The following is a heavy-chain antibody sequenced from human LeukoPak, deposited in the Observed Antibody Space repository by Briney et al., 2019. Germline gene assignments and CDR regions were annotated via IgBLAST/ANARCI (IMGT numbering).Heavy chain of an antibody. CDR1: GITFSGYY. D-gene: IGHD3-10*01. CDR2: FDTLDGLT. V-gene: IGHV3-23*01. J-gene: IGHJ4*02. CDR3: AKPFSFGSDSSYQAFDS. Sequence: GGSLRLSCAASGITFSGYYMNWVRQAPGKGLEWVSSFDTLDGLTNYAESVKGRFTISRDNSKNTLYLQMNSLTAEDTAVYYCAKPFSFGSDSSYQAFDSWGQGTLVTVSS.